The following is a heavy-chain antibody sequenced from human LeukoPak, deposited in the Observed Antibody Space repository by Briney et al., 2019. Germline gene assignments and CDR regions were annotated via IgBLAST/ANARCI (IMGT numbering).Heavy chain of an antibody. V-gene: IGHV1-2*02. CDR2: INPNSGDT. Sequence: ASVKVSCRASGYGFGGFYIHWMRQASGQGFDWMGWINPNSGDTNYAQKFQGRVTMTRDTAITTAYLEPTWLTVGDAAIYFCATGYKSGWYAFDLWGQGTVVTVSS. J-gene: IGHJ3*01. CDR3: ATGYKSGWYAFDL. D-gene: IGHD6-19*01. CDR1: GYGFGGFY.